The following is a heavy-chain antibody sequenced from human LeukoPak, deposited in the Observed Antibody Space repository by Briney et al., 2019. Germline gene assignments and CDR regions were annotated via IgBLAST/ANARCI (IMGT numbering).Heavy chain of an antibody. V-gene: IGHV3-7*03. J-gene: IGHJ4*02. CDR1: GFIFSSLW. D-gene: IGHD1-14*01. CDR2: IKQDGSER. Sequence: GGSLRLSCAASGFIFSSLWMTWVRQAPGKGLEWMANIKQDGSERNYMDSVKGRFTLSRDNTKNSIYLQMNSPRADDTAIYYCARGGTRRPSPFDYWGQGILVTVSS. CDR3: ARGGTRRPSPFDY.